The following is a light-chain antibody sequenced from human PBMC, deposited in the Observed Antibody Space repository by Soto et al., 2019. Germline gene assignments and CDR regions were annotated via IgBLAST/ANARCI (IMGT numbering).Light chain of an antibody. CDR1: SSDVGGYNY. J-gene: IGLJ1*01. CDR2: EVS. V-gene: IGLV2-14*01. CDR3: TSYTSSNTYD. Sequence: QSVLTQPASVSGSPGQSITISCTGTSSDVGGYNYVSWYQQHPGKAPKLIIYEVSNRPSGISNRFSGSKSGNTASLTISGLRAEDEADYYCTSYTSSNTYDFGTGTKLTVL.